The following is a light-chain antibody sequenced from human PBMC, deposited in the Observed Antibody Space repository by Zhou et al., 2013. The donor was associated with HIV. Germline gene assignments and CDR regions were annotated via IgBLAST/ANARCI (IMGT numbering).Light chain of an antibody. V-gene: IGKV1-39*01. CDR1: QSISSY. Sequence: DIQMTQSPSSLSASVGDRVTITCRASQSISSYLSWYQHKPGKAPKVLIFVASSLQSGVPSRFSGSGSGTDFTLTISSLQPEDFATYYCQQSYSTPWTFGQGTKVEIK. CDR3: QQSYSTPWT. CDR2: VAS. J-gene: IGKJ1*01.